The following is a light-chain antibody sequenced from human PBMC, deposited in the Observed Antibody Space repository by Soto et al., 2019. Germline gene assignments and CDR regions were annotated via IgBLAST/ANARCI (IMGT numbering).Light chain of an antibody. Sequence: DIHMTHSPSTLSGSLGDIVTITCRASQTISSWLAWYQQKPGKAPKLLIYKASTLKSGVPSRFSGSGSGTEFTLTISSLQPDDFATYYCQHYNSYSEAFGQGTKVDIK. CDR2: KAS. CDR1: QTISSW. V-gene: IGKV1-5*03. CDR3: QHYNSYSEA. J-gene: IGKJ1*01.